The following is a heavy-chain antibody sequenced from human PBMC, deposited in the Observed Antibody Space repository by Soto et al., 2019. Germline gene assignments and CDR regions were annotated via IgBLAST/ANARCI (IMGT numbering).Heavy chain of an antibody. J-gene: IGHJ4*02. CDR3: AREPVVVVPAAMGFEY. CDR2: IYYSGST. D-gene: IGHD2-2*01. Sequence: SETLSLTCTVSGGSVSSCSYYWSWIRQPPGKVLEWIGYIYYSGSTNYNPSLKSRVTISVDTSKNQFSMKLSSVTAADTAVYYCAREPVVVVPAAMGFEYWGQGTLVTVSS. V-gene: IGHV4-61*01. CDR1: GGSVSSCSYY.